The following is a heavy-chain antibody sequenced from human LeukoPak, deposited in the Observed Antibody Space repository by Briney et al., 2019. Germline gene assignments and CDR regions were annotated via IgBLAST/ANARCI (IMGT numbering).Heavy chain of an antibody. V-gene: IGHV3-21*01. Sequence: GGSLRLSCAASGFTFSSYSMNWVRQAPGKGLEWVSSISSSSSYIYYADSVKGRFTISRDNAKNSLYLQMNSLRAEDTAVYFCARERQDTIIHSGAFDIWGQGTMVTVSS. CDR3: ARERQDTIIHSGAFDI. CDR1: GFTFSSYS. CDR2: ISSSSSYI. J-gene: IGHJ3*02. D-gene: IGHD3-10*01.